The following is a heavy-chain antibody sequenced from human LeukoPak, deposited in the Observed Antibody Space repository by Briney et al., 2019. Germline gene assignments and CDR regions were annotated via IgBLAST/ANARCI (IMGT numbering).Heavy chain of an antibody. V-gene: IGHV3-30*02. CDR1: RFTFNNYG. Sequence: AGGSLRLSCAASRFTFNNYGMDWVRQAPGKGLEWVAFIRYDGHNEYYADSVKGRFIISRDNSKDIVYLQMNSLRAEDTAVYFCAKDGPHTSNRPSYFDYWGQGTLVTVSS. CDR2: IRYDGHNE. J-gene: IGHJ4*02. D-gene: IGHD2-2*01. CDR3: AKDGPHTSNRPSYFDY.